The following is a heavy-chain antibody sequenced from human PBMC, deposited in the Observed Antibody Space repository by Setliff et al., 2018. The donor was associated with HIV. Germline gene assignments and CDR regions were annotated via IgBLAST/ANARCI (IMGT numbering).Heavy chain of an antibody. CDR1: GFTVSSYY. J-gene: IGHJ6*03. V-gene: IGHV3-53*01. D-gene: IGHD1-26*01. CDR3: ARVERLPAGFYYYYYMDV. CDR2: IYSGGST. Sequence: GGSLRLSCAASGFTVSSYYMTWVRQAPGKGLEWVSAIYSGGSTYYADSVKGRFTISRDNSKNTVYLQMNSLRAEDTAVYYCARVERLPAGFYYYYYMDVWGKGTTVTVSS.